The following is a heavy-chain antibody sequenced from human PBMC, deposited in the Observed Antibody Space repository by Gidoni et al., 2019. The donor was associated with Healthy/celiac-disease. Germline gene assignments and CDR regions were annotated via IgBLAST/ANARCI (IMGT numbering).Heavy chain of an antibody. D-gene: IGHD3-9*01. CDR3: AKDPPEKTMTGTLDY. CDR2: ISYDGSNK. V-gene: IGHV3-30*18. Sequence: QVQLVESGGGVVQPGRSLRLSCAASGFTFRSYGMHWVRQAPGKGLEWVAVISYDGSNKYYADSVKGRFTISRDNSKNTLYLQMNSLRAEDTAVYYCAKDPPEKTMTGTLDYWGQGTLVTVSS. CDR1: GFTFRSYG. J-gene: IGHJ4*02.